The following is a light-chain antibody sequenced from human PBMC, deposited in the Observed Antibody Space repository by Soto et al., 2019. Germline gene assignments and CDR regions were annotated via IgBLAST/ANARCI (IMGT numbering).Light chain of an antibody. J-gene: IGLJ2*01. CDR1: SSNIGAGCD. Sequence: QSVLTQPSSLSGAPGQRVTISCTGSSSNIGAGCDVHWYQQLPGTAPKLLIYANSNRPSGVPDRFSGSKSGPSASLSITGLQAEDEADYYCQSYDSSLSVVFGGGTKLTVL. V-gene: IGLV1-40*01. CDR2: ANS. CDR3: QSYDSSLSVV.